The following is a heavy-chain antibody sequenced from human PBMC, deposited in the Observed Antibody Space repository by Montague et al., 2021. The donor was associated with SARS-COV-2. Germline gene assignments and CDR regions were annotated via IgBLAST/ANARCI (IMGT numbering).Heavy chain of an antibody. J-gene: IGHJ6*02. CDR3: ARGSYEILRYGMDV. Sequence: SETLSLTCTVSGGSISRYYWSWIRPPTGTGLEWIGYIYHSGSTYYNPSLMSRITISLGTSKNQFSLKLSSVTAAYTAVYYCARGSYEILRYGMDVWGQGTMATVAS. D-gene: IGHD3-9*01. V-gene: IGHV4-59*13. CDR2: IYHSGST. CDR1: GGSISRYY.